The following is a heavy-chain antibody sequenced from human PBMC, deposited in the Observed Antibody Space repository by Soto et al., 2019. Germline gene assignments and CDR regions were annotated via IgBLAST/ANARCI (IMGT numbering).Heavy chain of an antibody. J-gene: IGHJ6*02. V-gene: IGHV4-4*02. CDR3: ARSPDSSGYYPRRYYYGMDV. D-gene: IGHD3-22*01. CDR1: GGSISSGDYY. Sequence: SETLSLTCTVSGGSISSGDYYWSWVRQPPGKGLEWIGEIYHSGSTNYNPSLKSRVTMSVDKSKNQFSLKLSSVTAADTAVYYCARSPDSSGYYPRRYYYGMDVWGQGTTVTVSS. CDR2: IYHSGST.